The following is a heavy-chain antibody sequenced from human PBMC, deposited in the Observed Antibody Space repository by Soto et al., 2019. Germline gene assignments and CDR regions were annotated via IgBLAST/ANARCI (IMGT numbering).Heavy chain of an antibody. V-gene: IGHV2-5*01. D-gene: IGHD6-6*01. Sequence: SGPTLVNPTQTLTLTCSFSGFSLSTSGVGVGWIRQSPGKALEWLALIYWSGDEHYRPSLKSRLSIIKDTSKNHVVLIKTDMDPVDTATYYCARGLATLPVFAFDIWGQGTMVTVSS. J-gene: IGHJ3*02. CDR2: IYWSGDE. CDR3: ARGLATLPVFAFDI. CDR1: GFSLSTSGVG.